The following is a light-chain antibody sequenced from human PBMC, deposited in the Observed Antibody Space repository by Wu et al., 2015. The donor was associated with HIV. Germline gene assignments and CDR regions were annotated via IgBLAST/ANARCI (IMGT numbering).Light chain of an antibody. CDR2: AAS. CDR1: QGISSH. V-gene: IGKV1-9*01. Sequence: DIQLTQSPSYLSASVGDRVTITCRASQGISSHLAWYRQKPGKAPKLLIYAASTLQSGVPSRFSGSGSGTEFTLTISSLQPEDFATYYCQQLTSYPLTFGGGTRVEIK. CDR3: QQLTSYPLT. J-gene: IGKJ4*01.